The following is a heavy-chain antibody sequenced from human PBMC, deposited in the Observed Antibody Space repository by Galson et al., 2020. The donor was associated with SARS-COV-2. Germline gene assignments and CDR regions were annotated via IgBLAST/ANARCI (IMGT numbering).Heavy chain of an antibody. Sequence: SCTTSGFTFSDHYMDWVRQAPGKGLEWVSRSRNKVNGYSTEYAASGKGRFTISRDGSRDSLYLQMNGLRSEDTAVYYCARRAFCAGNCYRALDVWGQGTTVIVSS. J-gene: IGHJ3*01. V-gene: IGHV3-72*01. D-gene: IGHD2-21*01. CDR2: SRNKVNGYST. CDR1: GFTFSDHY. CDR3: ARRAFCAGNCYRALDV.